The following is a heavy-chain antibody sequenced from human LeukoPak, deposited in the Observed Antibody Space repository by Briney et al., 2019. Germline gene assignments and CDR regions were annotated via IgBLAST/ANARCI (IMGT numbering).Heavy chain of an antibody. J-gene: IGHJ5*02. CDR1: GGSISSGDYY. V-gene: IGHV4-30-4*08. CDR2: IYYSGST. Sequence: PSETLSLTCTVSGGSISSGDYYWSWIRQPPGKGLEWIGYIYYSGSTYYNPSLKSRVTISVDTFKNQFSLKLSSVTAADTAVYYCARGPSDIVVVPAAIPFDPWGQGTLVTVSS. CDR3: ARGPSDIVVVPAAIPFDP. D-gene: IGHD2-2*01.